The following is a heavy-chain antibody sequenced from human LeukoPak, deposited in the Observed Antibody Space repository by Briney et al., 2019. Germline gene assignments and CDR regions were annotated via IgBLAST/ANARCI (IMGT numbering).Heavy chain of an antibody. J-gene: IGHJ5*02. CDR1: GGSISSYY. D-gene: IGHD4-17*01. CDR3: ARGRTYYDYGDFDAKYNWFDP. CDR2: TYTTGSA. V-gene: IGHV4-4*07. Sequence: SDTLSLTCTVSGGSISSYYWSWIRQPAGKGLEYIGRTYTTGSANYNPSLKSRVSLSLDTSKNQFSLQLSSVTAADTAVYYCARGRTYYDYGDFDAKYNWFDPWGQGTLVTVSS.